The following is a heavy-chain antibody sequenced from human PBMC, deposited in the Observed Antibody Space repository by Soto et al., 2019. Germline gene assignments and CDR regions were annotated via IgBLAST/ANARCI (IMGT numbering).Heavy chain of an antibody. D-gene: IGHD3-22*01. CDR1: GCTFSSYA. V-gene: IGHV1-69*13. Sequence: GASVKVSCKASGCTFSSYAISCVRQAPGQGLEWMGGIIPIFGTANYAQKFQGRVTITADESTSTAYMELSSLRSEDTAVYYCARYYYDSSGPFDYWGQGTLVTVSS. CDR3: ARYYYDSSGPFDY. CDR2: IIPIFGTA. J-gene: IGHJ4*02.